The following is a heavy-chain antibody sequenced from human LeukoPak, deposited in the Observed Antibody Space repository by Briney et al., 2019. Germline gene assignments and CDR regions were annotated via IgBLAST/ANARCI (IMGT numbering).Heavy chain of an antibody. Sequence: PGGSLRLSCAASGFTFSSYAMSWVRQAPGKGLEWVSAISDSGGSTYYADSVKVRFTISRDNSKNTLYLQMNSLRAEDTAVYYCAKDLLDHNWFDPWGQGTLVTVSS. V-gene: IGHV3-23*01. CDR3: AKDLLDHNWFDP. CDR2: ISDSGGST. CDR1: GFTFSSYA. J-gene: IGHJ5*02.